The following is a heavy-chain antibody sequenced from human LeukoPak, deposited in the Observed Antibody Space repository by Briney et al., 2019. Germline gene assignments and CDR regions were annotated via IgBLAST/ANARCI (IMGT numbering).Heavy chain of an antibody. Sequence: GGSLRLSCAASGFTFSSYGMHWVRQAPGKGLEWVAFIRYDGSNKYYADSVKGRFTISRDNSKNTLYLQMNSLRAEDTAVYYCAKDSLGYCSSTSCYEGVEYYYYYMDVWGKGTTVTISS. J-gene: IGHJ6*03. V-gene: IGHV3-30*02. CDR3: AKDSLGYCSSTSCYEGVEYYYYYMDV. CDR2: IRYDGSNK. CDR1: GFTFSSYG. D-gene: IGHD2-2*01.